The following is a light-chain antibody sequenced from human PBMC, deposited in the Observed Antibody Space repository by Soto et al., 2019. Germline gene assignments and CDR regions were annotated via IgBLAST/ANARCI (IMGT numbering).Light chain of an antibody. V-gene: IGKV3D-20*01. J-gene: IGKJ1*01. CDR1: QRVSGNY. CDR3: QQYSTTLWT. Sequence: EVVLTQSPATLSLSPGERATLSCGASQRVSGNYLAWYQQKPGLAPRLLIYDASSRATGIPDRFSGSGSGTEFTLTISRLEPDDFAVYYCQQYSTTLWTFGQGTKVEIK. CDR2: DAS.